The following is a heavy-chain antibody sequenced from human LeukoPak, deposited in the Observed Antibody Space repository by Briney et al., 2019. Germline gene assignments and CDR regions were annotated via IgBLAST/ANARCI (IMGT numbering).Heavy chain of an antibody. CDR2: IYHSGST. Sequence: SETLSLTCTVSGGSISSSSYYWGWIRQPPVKGLEWIGEIYHSGSTNYNPSLKSRVTISVDKSKNQFSLKLSSVTAADTAVYYCARTAYYDFWSGYYFDYWGQGTLVTVSS. CDR1: GGSISSSSYY. D-gene: IGHD3-3*01. V-gene: IGHV4-39*07. CDR3: ARTAYYDFWSGYYFDY. J-gene: IGHJ4*02.